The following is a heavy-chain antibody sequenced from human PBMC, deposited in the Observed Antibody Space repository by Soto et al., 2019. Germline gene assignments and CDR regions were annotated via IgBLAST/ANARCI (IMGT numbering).Heavy chain of an antibody. CDR2: FSSSSSTI. CDR3: AKDLYDYSNYVSPVRYYYYGMDV. J-gene: IGHJ6*02. V-gene: IGHV3-48*01. Sequence: GGSLRLSCAASGFTFSSYSMNWVRQAPGKGLEWVSYFSSSSSTIYYADSVKGRFTISRDNAKNSLYLQMNSLRAEDTAVYYCAKDLYDYSNYVSPVRYYYYGMDVWGQGTTVTVSS. CDR1: GFTFSSYS. D-gene: IGHD4-4*01.